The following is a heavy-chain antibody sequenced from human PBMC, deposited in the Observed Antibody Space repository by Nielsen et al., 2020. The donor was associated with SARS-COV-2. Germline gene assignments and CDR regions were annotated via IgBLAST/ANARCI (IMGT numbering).Heavy chain of an antibody. D-gene: IGHD3-3*02. CDR2: IYPGDSNT. Sequence: GESLKISCKGSGYNFDTYWIGWVRQVPEKGLEWMGFIYPGDSNTRYNPSFQGLVTISADSSISTACLQWTNLKASDTGVYYCARLRSRLEPGRTYYQFWSGYYTPGDHWGPGTLVTVSS. CDR1: GYNFDTYW. J-gene: IGHJ4*02. V-gene: IGHV5-51*01. CDR3: ARLRSRLEPGRTYYQFWSGYYTPGDH.